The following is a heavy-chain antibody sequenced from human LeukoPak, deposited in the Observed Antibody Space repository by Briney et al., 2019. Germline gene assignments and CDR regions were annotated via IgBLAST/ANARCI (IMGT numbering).Heavy chain of an antibody. V-gene: IGHV4-39*02. J-gene: IGHJ4*02. CDR3: ARVLPTIFDY. CDR2: VYYSGST. Sequence: SVTLSLTCTVSSVSISSSLHYWGWIRQPPGKGLEWIGNVYYSGSTSYNPSLQSRVTIAVDISKNQFSLKVTSVTARDTAVYYCARVLPTIFDYWGQGILVTVSS. D-gene: IGHD3-3*01. CDR1: SVSISSSLHY.